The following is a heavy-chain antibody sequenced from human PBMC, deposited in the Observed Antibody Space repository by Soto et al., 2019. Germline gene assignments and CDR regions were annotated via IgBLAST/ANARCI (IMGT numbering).Heavy chain of an antibody. V-gene: IGHV4-59*01. CDR1: GASIGSSY. CDR2: IFYSGST. Sequence: SETLSLTCTVSGASIGSSYWSWIRQPPGKGLEWMGYIFYSGSTNYSPSLNSRVSITVDTSKNQLSLNLSSVTAADTAVYYCARDRYENSGFVGMDVWGQGTTVTVSS. J-gene: IGHJ6*02. D-gene: IGHD3-22*01. CDR3: ARDRYENSGFVGMDV.